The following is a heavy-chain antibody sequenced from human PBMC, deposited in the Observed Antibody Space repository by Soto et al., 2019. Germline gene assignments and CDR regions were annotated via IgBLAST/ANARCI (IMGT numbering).Heavy chain of an antibody. J-gene: IGHJ3*01. CDR1: GFMFDNYA. V-gene: IGHV3-23*01. CDR2: IRDSGRST. CDR3: AKGDWNDAGDAFDV. D-gene: IGHD1-1*01. Sequence: GGSLKLCCAASGFMFDNYAMSWVRQAPGKGLEWVSTIRDSGRSTYYADSVKGRFTISRDNSKNTLYLQMNSLRAEDTAIFYCAKGDWNDAGDAFDVWGQGTMVTVSS.